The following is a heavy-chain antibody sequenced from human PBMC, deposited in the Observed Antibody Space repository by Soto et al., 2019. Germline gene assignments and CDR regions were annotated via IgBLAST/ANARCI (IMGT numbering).Heavy chain of an antibody. CDR1: VYSVSSNSAA. J-gene: IGHJ4*02. Sequence: SQTLSLTCAISVYSVSSNSAAWNWIMQSPARGLEWLGRTYYRSKWYNDYVVSMKSRISINPDTSKNQFSLQLNSVTPEDTAVYYCARGTDSSFESWGQGCRVRVSS. CDR2: TYYRSKWYN. CDR3: ARGTDSSFES. D-gene: IGHD1-1*01. V-gene: IGHV6-1*01.